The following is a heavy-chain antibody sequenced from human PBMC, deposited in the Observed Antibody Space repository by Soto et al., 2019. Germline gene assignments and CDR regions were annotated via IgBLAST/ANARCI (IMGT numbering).Heavy chain of an antibody. CDR3: AKDPPLNCSSASCYPLLWFGDYV. J-gene: IGHJ6*04. D-gene: IGHD2-2*01. CDR1: GFTFSSYA. CDR2: ISGSGGST. Sequence: PWGSLRLSCSASGFTFSSYAMSWVRQAPGKGLEWVSAISGSGGSTYYADSVKGRFTISRENSKNTLYLQMNSLSAEDTAVYYCAKDPPLNCSSASCYPLLWFGDYVWGKGTTGTVSA. V-gene: IGHV3-23*01.